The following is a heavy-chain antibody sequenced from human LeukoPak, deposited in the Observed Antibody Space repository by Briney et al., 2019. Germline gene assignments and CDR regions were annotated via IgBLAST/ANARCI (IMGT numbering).Heavy chain of an antibody. Sequence: SETLSLTCTVSGGSISSSYYYWGWIRQPPGKGLEWIGSIYYSGSTYYNPSLKSRVTISVDTSKNQFSLKLSSVTAADTAVYYCARHFLHHYDYVWGSYTNWFDPWGQGTLVTVSS. V-gene: IGHV4-39*01. CDR1: GGSISSSYYY. D-gene: IGHD3-16*01. J-gene: IGHJ5*02. CDR3: ARHFLHHYDYVWGSYTNWFDP. CDR2: IYYSGST.